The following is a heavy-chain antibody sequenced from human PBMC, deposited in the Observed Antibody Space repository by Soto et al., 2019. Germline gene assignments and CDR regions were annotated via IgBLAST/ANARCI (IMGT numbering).Heavy chain of an antibody. CDR2: INPSGGST. J-gene: IGHJ5*02. Sequence: SVKVFCKASGYTFTSYYMHWVRQAPGQGLEWMGIINPSGGSTSYAQKLQGRVTMTMDTSTCTVYMELSRLRYEDTAVYYCARESSVVVPAARPNWFKPLHKVTMVAVSS. CDR1: GYTFTSYY. CDR3: ARESSVVVPAARPNWFKP. V-gene: IGHV1-46*04. D-gene: IGHD2-2*01.